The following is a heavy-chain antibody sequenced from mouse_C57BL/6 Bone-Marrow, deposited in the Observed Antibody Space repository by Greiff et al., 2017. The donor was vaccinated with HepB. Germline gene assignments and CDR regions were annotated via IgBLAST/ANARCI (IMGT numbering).Heavy chain of an antibody. J-gene: IGHJ4*01. CDR1: GFSLTSYG. CDR3: ARRGYGSLYAMDY. V-gene: IGHV2-2*01. D-gene: IGHD1-1*01. Sequence: QVQLKESGPGLVQPSQSLSITSTVSGFSLTSYGVHWVRQSPGKGLEWLGVIWSGGSTDYNAAFISRLSISKDNSKSQVFFKMNSLQADDTAIYYCARRGYGSLYAMDYWGQGTSVTVSS. CDR2: IWSGGST.